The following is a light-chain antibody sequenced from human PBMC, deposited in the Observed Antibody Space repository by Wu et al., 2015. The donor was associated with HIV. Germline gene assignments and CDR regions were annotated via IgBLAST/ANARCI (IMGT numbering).Light chain of an antibody. CDR2: SAS. J-gene: IGKJ2*03. CDR1: QSITIF. Sequence: DIQLTQSPSSLSASVGDRVTITCRTSQSITIFLNWYQQKPGKAPQLLIYSASSLQSGVPSRFSGSGSGTDFTLTISSLQPEDFATYYCQQTFSSPYSFGQGTKLEIK. V-gene: IGKV1-39*01. CDR3: QQTFSSPYS.